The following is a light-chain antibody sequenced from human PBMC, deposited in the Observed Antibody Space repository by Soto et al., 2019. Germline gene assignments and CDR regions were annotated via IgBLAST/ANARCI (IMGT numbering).Light chain of an antibody. CDR3: QSYDNSLSGPV. V-gene: IGLV1-40*01. CDR1: SSNIGAGYD. J-gene: IGLJ1*01. Sequence: QSVLTQPPSVSGAPGQSVTISCTGSSSNIGAGYDAHWYQQLPGKVPKLLIYGDTNRPSGVPDRFSGSKSGTSASLAITGLQPEDEADYYCQSYDNSLSGPVFGPGTKVTVL. CDR2: GDT.